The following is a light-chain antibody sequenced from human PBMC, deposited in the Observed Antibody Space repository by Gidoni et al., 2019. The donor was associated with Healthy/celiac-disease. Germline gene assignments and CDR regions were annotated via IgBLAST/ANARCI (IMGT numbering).Light chain of an antibody. Sequence: ILITQSPLSLPVTPGEPASISCRSSQSLLHSNGYNYLDWYLQKPGQSPQLLIYLGSNRASGVPDRCSGSGSGTDFTLKISRVEAEDVGVDYCMQALQTPRTFGPGTKVDIK. CDR1: QSLLHSNGYNY. CDR2: LGS. CDR3: MQALQTPRT. V-gene: IGKV2-28*01. J-gene: IGKJ3*01.